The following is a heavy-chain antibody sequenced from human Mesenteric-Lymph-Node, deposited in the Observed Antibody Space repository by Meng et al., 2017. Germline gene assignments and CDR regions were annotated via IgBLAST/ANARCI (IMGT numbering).Heavy chain of an antibody. CDR2: IDWDDDK. CDR3: ARSADYYDSSGIFDY. D-gene: IGHD3-22*01. V-gene: IGHV2-70*01. CDR1: GFSLSTSGMC. J-gene: IGHJ4*02. Sequence: SGPTLVKPTQTLTLTCTFSGFSLSTSGMCVSWIRQPPGKALEWLALIDWDDDKYYSTSLKTRLTIPKDTSKNQVVLTMTNMDPVDTATYYCARSADYYDSSGIFDYWGQGTLVTVSS.